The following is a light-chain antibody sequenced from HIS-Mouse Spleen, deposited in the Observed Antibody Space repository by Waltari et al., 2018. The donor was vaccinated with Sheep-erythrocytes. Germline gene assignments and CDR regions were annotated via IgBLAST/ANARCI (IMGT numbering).Light chain of an antibody. J-gene: IGLJ3*02. CDR3: QSYDSSLSGSV. Sequence: QSVLTQPPSVSGAPGQRVTISCTGSSSNIGAGYDVHWYQQLPGTAPKPLISGNRNRPSGVPDRFSGSKSGTSASLAITGLQAEDEADYYCQSYDSSLSGSVFGGGTKLTVL. CDR2: GNR. V-gene: IGLV1-40*01. CDR1: SSNIGAGYD.